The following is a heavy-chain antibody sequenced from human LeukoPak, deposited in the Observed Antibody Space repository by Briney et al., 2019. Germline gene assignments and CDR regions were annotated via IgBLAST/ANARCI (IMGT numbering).Heavy chain of an antibody. V-gene: IGHV4-34*01. CDR2: INHSGST. Sequence: PSETLSLTCAVYGGSFSGYYWSWIRQPPGKGLEWIGEINHSGSTNYNPSLKSRVTISVDTSKNQFSLKLRSVTAADTAVYYCARSSGDILTGYYGLWGRGTLVTVSS. J-gene: IGHJ4*02. CDR3: ARSSGDILTGYYGL. D-gene: IGHD3-9*01. CDR1: GGSFSGYY.